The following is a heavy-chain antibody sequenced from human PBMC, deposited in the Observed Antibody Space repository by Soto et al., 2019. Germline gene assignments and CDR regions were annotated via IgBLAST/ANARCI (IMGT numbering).Heavy chain of an antibody. CDR3: TTDFGLDPVFYYGMDV. D-gene: IGHD1-1*01. CDR1: GFTFSNAW. V-gene: IGHV3-15*07. J-gene: IGHJ6*02. Sequence: GVLRLSCAASGFTFSNAWMNWVRQAPGKGLEWVGRIKSKTDGGTTDYAAPVKGRFTISRDDSKNTLYLQMNSLKTEDTAVYYCTTDFGLDPVFYYGMDVWGQGTTVTVSS. CDR2: IKSKTDGGTT.